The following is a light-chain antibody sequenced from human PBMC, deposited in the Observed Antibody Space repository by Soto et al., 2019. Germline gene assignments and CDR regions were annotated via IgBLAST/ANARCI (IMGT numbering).Light chain of an antibody. V-gene: IGLV1-44*01. Sequence: QSALTQPPSASETPGQRVTISCSGSSSNIGSNSVNWYQQVPGTAPKLLIYSNNERPSGVPDRFSGSKSGTSASLAISGLQSEDEADYYCGTWDDSLNVVFGGGTKVTVL. J-gene: IGLJ2*01. CDR2: SNN. CDR3: GTWDDSLNVV. CDR1: SSNIGSNS.